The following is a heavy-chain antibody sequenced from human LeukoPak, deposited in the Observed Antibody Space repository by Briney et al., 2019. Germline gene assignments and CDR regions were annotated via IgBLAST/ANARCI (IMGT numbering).Heavy chain of an antibody. CDR3: ARGILVDAFDI. Sequence: SETLSLTCTVSGGSISSYSWSWIRQPPGKGLEWIGYIYHSGSTYYNPSLKSRVTISVDRSKNQFSLKLSSVTAADTAVYYCARGILVDAFDIWGQGTMVTVSS. CDR1: GGSISSYS. J-gene: IGHJ3*02. D-gene: IGHD2-15*01. V-gene: IGHV4-30-2*01. CDR2: IYHSGST.